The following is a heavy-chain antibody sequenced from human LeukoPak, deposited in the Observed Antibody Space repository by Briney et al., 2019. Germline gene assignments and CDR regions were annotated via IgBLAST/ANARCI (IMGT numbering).Heavy chain of an antibody. CDR3: ARSGASDAFDI. Sequence: GGSLRLSCAASGFTVRSKYMTWVRQAPGKGLEWVSVIYGGGATKYTDSVKGRFSISRDNSKNSVHLQMNSLRADDTAVYYCARSGASDAFDIWGQGTVVTVSS. CDR1: GFTVRSKY. CDR2: IYGGGAT. V-gene: IGHV3-53*01. D-gene: IGHD3-10*01. J-gene: IGHJ3*02.